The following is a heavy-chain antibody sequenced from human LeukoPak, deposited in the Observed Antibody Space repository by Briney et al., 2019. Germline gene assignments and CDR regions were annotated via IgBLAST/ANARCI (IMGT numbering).Heavy chain of an antibody. J-gene: IGHJ4*02. CDR3: ARRDVAFAESAQ. CDR1: GFTFSAFW. D-gene: IGHD3-10*01. Sequence: GGSLRLSCAASGFTFSAFWMSWVRQAPGKGLEWVANINQDGSEKYIVDSVKGRFTISRDNAKNLLWLQMDSLRAEDTAVYYCARRDVAFAESAQWGQGTLVTVSS. CDR2: INQDGSEK. V-gene: IGHV3-7*01.